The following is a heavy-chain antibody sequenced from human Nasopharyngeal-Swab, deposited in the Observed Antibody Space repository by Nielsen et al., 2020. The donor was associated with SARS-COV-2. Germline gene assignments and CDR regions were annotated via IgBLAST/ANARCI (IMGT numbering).Heavy chain of an antibody. V-gene: IGHV4-34*01. D-gene: IGHD2-15*01. Sequence: SETLSLTSAVHVGSFSGYYWSWVRQPPGNGLEWIGEVDHTGRTNNNPSLQSRVTMSVDTSKNQFSLTLSSVTAADTAVYYCARGGYQLLLRNYYYGMDVWSQGTTVTVSS. CDR2: VDHTGRT. CDR1: VGSFSGYY. CDR3: ARGGYQLLLRNYYYGMDV. J-gene: IGHJ6*02.